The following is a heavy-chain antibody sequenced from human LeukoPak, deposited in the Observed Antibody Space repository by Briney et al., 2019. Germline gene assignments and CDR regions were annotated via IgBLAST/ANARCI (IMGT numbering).Heavy chain of an antibody. V-gene: IGHV3-74*01. Sequence: GGSLRLSCAASRFTFSAYAMYWVRQAPGKGLVWVSRINSDGSSTSYADSVKGRFTISRDNAKNTLYLQMNSLRAEDTAVYYCARADYWLPIDYWGQGTLVTVSS. J-gene: IGHJ4*02. CDR2: INSDGSST. CDR3: ARADYWLPIDY. CDR1: RFTFSAYA. D-gene: IGHD3-9*01.